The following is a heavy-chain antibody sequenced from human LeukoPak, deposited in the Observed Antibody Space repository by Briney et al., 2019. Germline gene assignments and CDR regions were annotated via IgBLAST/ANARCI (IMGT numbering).Heavy chain of an antibody. D-gene: IGHD1-26*01. Sequence: GGSLRLSCAASGFTFDDYAMHWVRQAPGKGLEWVSGISWNSGSIGYADSVKGRFTISRDNAKNSLYLQMNSLRAEDTALYYCAKLPSPDAFDIWGQGTMVTVSS. J-gene: IGHJ3*02. CDR3: AKLPSPDAFDI. V-gene: IGHV3-9*01. CDR1: GFTFDDYA. CDR2: ISWNSGSI.